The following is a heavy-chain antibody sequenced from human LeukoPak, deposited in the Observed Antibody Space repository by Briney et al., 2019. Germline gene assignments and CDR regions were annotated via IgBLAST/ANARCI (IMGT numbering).Heavy chain of an antibody. J-gene: IGHJ5*02. CDR1: GFTFSSYG. Sequence: GGSLRLSCAASGFTFSSYGMHWVRQAPGKGLEWVAVIWYDGSNKYYADSVKGRFTISRDNSKNTLYLQMNSLRAEDTAVYYCAKDLKSGSYLFLPWGQGTLVTVSS. CDR3: AKDLKSGSYLFLP. D-gene: IGHD1-26*01. CDR2: IWYDGSNK. V-gene: IGHV3-33*06.